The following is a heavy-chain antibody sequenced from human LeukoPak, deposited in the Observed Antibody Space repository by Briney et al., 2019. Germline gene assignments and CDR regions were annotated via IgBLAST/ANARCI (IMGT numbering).Heavy chain of an antibody. D-gene: IGHD3-22*01. CDR1: GFTFSSYT. V-gene: IGHV3-21*01. CDR2: ITSSSSYI. J-gene: IGHJ4*02. Sequence: PGGSLRLSCAASGFTFSSYTMNWVRQAPGKGLEWVSSITSSSSYIYYADSVKGRFTISRDNAKNSLCLQMNSLRAEDTAVYYCARHVVAVGFDYWGQGTLVTVSS. CDR3: ARHVVAVGFDY.